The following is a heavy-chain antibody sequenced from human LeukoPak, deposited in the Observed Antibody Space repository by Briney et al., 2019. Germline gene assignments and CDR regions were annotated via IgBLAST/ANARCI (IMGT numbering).Heavy chain of an antibody. V-gene: IGHV1-69*04. Sequence: SSVTLSFTSSGGTFTNYAISWVCHGPGQGLEWMGRIIPLHEIADYAQTHQVRGTITADKATSTDYMELSSLRSEDTAVYDCASGEGCSSNSCTLDYWGQGTLVTVSS. D-gene: IGHD2-2*01. CDR2: IIPLHEIA. CDR3: ASGEGCSSNSCTLDY. J-gene: IGHJ4*02. CDR1: GGTFTNYA.